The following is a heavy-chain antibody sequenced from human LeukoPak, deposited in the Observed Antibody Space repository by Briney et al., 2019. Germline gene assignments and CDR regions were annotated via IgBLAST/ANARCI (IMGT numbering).Heavy chain of an antibody. J-gene: IGHJ4*02. CDR1: GFTFSSYG. Sequence: GGSLRLSCAASGFTFSSYGMHWVRRAPGKGLEWVAVIWYDGSNKYYADSVKGRFTISRDNSKNTLYLQMNSLRAEDTAVYYCAKDQGSSSWYPVYYFDYWGQGTLVTVSS. CDR3: AKDQGSSSWYPVYYFDY. CDR2: IWYDGSNK. D-gene: IGHD6-13*01. V-gene: IGHV3-33*06.